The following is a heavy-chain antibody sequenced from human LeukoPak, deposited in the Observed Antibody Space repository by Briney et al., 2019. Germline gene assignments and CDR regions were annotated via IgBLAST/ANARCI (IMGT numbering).Heavy chain of an antibody. CDR2: TSAYNGNT. V-gene: IGHV1-18*01. CDR1: GYTFTSYG. D-gene: IGHD5-18*01. J-gene: IGHJ4*02. Sequence: ASVKVSCKASGYTFTSYGISWVRQAPGQGLEWMGWTSAYNGNTNYAQKLQGRVTMTTDTSTSTAYMELRSLRSDDTAVYYCARNLDSYGTYYFDYWGQGTLVTVSS. CDR3: ARNLDSYGTYYFDY.